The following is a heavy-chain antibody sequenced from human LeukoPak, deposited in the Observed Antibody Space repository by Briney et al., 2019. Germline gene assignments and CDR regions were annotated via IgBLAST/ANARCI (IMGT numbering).Heavy chain of an antibody. CDR3: ARRPRSLTIFGHNWFDP. CDR1: GGSFSGYY. D-gene: IGHD3-3*01. J-gene: IGHJ5*02. V-gene: IGHV4-34*01. CDR2: INHSGST. Sequence: SETLSLTCAVYGGSFSGYYWSWIRQPPGKGLEWIGEINHSGSTNYNPSLKSRVTISVDTSKNQFSLKLSSVTAADTAVYYCARRPRSLTIFGHNWFDPWGQGTLVTVSS.